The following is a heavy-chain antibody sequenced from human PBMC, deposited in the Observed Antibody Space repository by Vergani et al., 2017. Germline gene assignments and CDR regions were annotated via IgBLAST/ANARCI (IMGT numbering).Heavy chain of an antibody. J-gene: IGHJ3*01. CDR3: ARRSGGYYSGGKVHPLRTAFDV. D-gene: IGHD4-23*01. Sequence: QVQLQASGPGRVKPSQTLALTCTMSGGSISAGYYFWSWIRQPAGKGLEWLGHISASGNASHSPSLKTRVPMSVDTSKNQFSLTVTSVTAADTAIYFCARRSGGYYSGGKVHPLRTAFDVWVHGTVVTVSS. CDR1: GGSISAGYYF. V-gene: IGHV4-61*02. CDR2: ISASGNA.